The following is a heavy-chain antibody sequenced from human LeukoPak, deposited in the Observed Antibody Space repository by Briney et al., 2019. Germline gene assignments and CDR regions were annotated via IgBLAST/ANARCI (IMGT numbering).Heavy chain of an antibody. Sequence: PGGSLRLSCAASGFTFSSYSMNWVRQAPGKGLEWVSSISSSSSYIYYADSVMGRFTISRDNAKNSLYLQMNSLRAEDTAVYYCARAYYYDSSGYYPSDYYYMDVWGKGTTVTVSS. CDR2: ISSSSSYI. D-gene: IGHD3-22*01. CDR1: GFTFSSYS. CDR3: ARAYYYDSSGYYPSDYYYMDV. J-gene: IGHJ6*03. V-gene: IGHV3-21*01.